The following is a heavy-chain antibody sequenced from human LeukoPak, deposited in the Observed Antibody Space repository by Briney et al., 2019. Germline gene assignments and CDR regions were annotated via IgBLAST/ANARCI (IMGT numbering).Heavy chain of an antibody. CDR1: GYTFTGYY. Sequence: ASVKVSCKASGYTFTGYYMHWVRQAPGQGLEWMGWINPNSGGTNYAQKFQGRVTMTRDTSISTAYMELSRLRSDDTAVYYCARVEADTAMVYYFDYWGQGTLVTVSS. J-gene: IGHJ4*02. CDR2: INPNSGGT. D-gene: IGHD5-18*01. CDR3: ARVEADTAMVYYFDY. V-gene: IGHV1-2*02.